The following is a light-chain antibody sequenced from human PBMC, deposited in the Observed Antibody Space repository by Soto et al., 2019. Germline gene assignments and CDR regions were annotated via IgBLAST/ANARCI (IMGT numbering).Light chain of an antibody. J-gene: IGLJ3*02. CDR2: EVT. CDR1: SSDVGGYNY. CDR3: SSYTVGNTLV. Sequence: QSVLTQPPSASGSPGQSVTISCTGTSSDVGGYNYVSWYQQHPGKAPKLMISEVTKRPSGVPDRFSGSKSGNTASLTVSGLQAEDEADYYCSSYTVGNTLVFGGGTKLTVL. V-gene: IGLV2-8*01.